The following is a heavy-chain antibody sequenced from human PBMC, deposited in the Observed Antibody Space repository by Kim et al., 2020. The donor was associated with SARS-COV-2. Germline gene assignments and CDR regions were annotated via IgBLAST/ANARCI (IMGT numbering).Heavy chain of an antibody. J-gene: IGHJ6*02. D-gene: IGHD6-13*01. Sequence: SVKGSVTISRDNAKNSLYLQINSLRAEDTAVYYCARDAQQQQAPGGMDVWGQGTTVTVSS. V-gene: IGHV3-48*03. CDR3: ARDAQQQQAPGGMDV.